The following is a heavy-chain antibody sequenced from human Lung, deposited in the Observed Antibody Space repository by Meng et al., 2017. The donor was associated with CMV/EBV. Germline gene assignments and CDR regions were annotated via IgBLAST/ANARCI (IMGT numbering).Heavy chain of an antibody. CDR2: ISCYNGDT. CDR3: ARDPSNTSGRYAYFDY. V-gene: IGHV1-18*01. D-gene: IGHD6-19*01. CDR1: GYTFTHHG. J-gene: IGHJ4*02. Sequence: QVQLVQAGVEVKKPGASVRVSCKASGYTFTHHGISWIRQAPGQGLEWMGWISCYNGDTNYAQKLQGRVTMTTDTYTNTAYMDLRGLRADDTAVYYCARDPSNTSGRYAYFDYWGQGTLVTVSS.